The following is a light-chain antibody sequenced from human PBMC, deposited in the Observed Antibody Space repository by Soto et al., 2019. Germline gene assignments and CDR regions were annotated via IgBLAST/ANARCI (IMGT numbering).Light chain of an antibody. CDR1: QSVSSN. CDR2: GAS. CDR3: QQYTNWPPCT. V-gene: IGKV3-15*01. Sequence: THSTTTLSVSPGERATLSCRDSQSVSSNLAWYQQKPGQAPRLLIYGASTRATGIPARFSGSGSGTEFTLTISSLQPEDFAVYYCQQYTNWPPCTFGQGTKVDI. J-gene: IGKJ1*01.